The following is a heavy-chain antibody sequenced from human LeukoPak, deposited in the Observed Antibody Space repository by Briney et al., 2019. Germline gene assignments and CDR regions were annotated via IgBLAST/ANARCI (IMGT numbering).Heavy chain of an antibody. CDR1: GYTFTAYY. Sequence: GASVKVSCKTSGYTFTAYYMHWVRQAPGQGLEWMGRINPNRGGTNYAQKFQGRVTMTGDTSISTAYMELSSLRSDDTAVYYCARLSTIGDSSGYFVNWGQGTLVTVSS. CDR3: ARLSTIGDSSGYFVN. CDR2: INPNRGGT. V-gene: IGHV1-2*06. D-gene: IGHD3-22*01. J-gene: IGHJ4*02.